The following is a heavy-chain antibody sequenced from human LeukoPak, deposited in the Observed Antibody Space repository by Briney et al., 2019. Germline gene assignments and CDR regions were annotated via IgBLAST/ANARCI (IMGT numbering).Heavy chain of an antibody. V-gene: IGHV3-64D*06. Sequence: PGGSLRLSCSASGFTFSSYAMHWVRQAPGKGLEYVSAISSNEGSTYYADSVKGRFTISRDNSKNTLYLQMSSLRAEDTAVYYCARGGSSSWVHYYYGMDVWGQGTTVTVSS. CDR2: ISSNEGST. CDR3: ARGGSSSWVHYYYGMDV. J-gene: IGHJ6*02. CDR1: GFTFSSYA. D-gene: IGHD6-13*01.